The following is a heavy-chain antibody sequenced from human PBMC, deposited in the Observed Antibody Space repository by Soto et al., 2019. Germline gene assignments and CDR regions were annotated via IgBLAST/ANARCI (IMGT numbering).Heavy chain of an antibody. V-gene: IGHV3-48*01. J-gene: IGHJ4*02. CDR2: ISGGSKTI. CDR3: TRGRREETTDF. CDR1: GFTFKTYS. Sequence: PWGSLRLSCAASGFTFKTYSMNWVRQVPGKGLEWVSYISGGSKTISYADSVKGRFTVSRDNAKNLLYLQMNSLEAEDTAIYCCTRGRREETTDFWGQGALVTVSS.